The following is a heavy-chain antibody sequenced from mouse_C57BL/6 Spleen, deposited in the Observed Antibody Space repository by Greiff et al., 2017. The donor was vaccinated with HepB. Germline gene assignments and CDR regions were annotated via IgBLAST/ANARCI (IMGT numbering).Heavy chain of an antibody. CDR3: ARYTTVVADAMDY. CDR2: ISYDGSN. Sequence: ESGPGLVKPSQSLSLTCSVTGYSITSGYYWNWIRQFPGNKLEWMGYISYDGSNNYNPSLKNRISITRDTSKNQFFLKLNSVTTEDTATFYCARYTTVVADAMDYWGQGTSVTVSS. D-gene: IGHD1-1*01. CDR1: GYSITSGYY. J-gene: IGHJ4*01. V-gene: IGHV3-6*01.